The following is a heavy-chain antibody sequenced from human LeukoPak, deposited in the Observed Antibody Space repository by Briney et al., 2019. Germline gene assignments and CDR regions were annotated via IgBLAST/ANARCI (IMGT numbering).Heavy chain of an antibody. CDR1: GFTFSSYA. CDR3: AKDLYSSGWLIDY. Sequence: PGGSLRLSCAASGFTFSSYAMDWVRQAPGKGLEWVAVISYDGSYKFYADSVKGRFTISRDNPKKTLYLQMNSLRVEDTAVYYCAKDLYSSGWLIDYWGQGTLVTVSS. J-gene: IGHJ4*02. V-gene: IGHV3-30*04. D-gene: IGHD6-19*01. CDR2: ISYDGSYK.